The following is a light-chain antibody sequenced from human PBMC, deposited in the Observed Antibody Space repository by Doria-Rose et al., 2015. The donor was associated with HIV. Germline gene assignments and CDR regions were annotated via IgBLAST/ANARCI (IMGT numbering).Light chain of an antibody. CDR3: HQYGTSWS. CDR2: DGS. V-gene: IGKV3-20*01. CDR1: RSFSSTY. Sequence: EIVLTQSPGTLSLSPGERATLSCRASRSFSSTYLAWYQQKHGQAPSLLIYDGSTRATGIPDRFSASGSGTDFTLTINRLEPEDVALYYCHQYGTSWSFGKGTKVE. J-gene: IGKJ1*01.